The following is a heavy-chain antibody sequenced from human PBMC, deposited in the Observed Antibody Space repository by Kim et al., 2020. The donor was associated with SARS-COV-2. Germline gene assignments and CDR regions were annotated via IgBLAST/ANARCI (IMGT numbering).Heavy chain of an antibody. V-gene: IGHV1-18*01. Sequence: ASVKVSCKASGYTFTSYGISWVRQAPGQGLEWMGWISAYNGNTNYAQKLQGRVTMTTDTSTSTAYMELRSLRSDDTAVYYCARDSWQWLAYYGMDVWGQGTTVTVSS. CDR1: GYTFTSYG. CDR2: ISAYNGNT. J-gene: IGHJ6*02. CDR3: ARDSWQWLAYYGMDV. D-gene: IGHD6-19*01.